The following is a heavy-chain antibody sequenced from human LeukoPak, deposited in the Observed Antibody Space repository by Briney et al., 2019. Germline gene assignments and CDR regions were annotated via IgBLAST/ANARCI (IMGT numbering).Heavy chain of an antibody. CDR3: AKDLCVYYGSGSCIMNGFDY. CDR1: GFTFSSYG. CDR2: ISGSGGRT. Sequence: PGGSLRLSCSASGFTFSSYGMSWVRQAPGKGLEWVSSISGSGGRTNYADSVKGRFTISRDNSKNTLYLQMNSLRAEDTAVYYCAKDLCVYYGSGSCIMNGFDYWGQGTLVTVSS. D-gene: IGHD3-10*01. J-gene: IGHJ4*02. V-gene: IGHV3-23*01.